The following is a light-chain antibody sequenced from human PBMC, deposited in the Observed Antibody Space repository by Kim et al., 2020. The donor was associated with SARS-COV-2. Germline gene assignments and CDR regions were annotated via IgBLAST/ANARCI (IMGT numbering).Light chain of an antibody. Sequence: LTQSPGTLSVSPGERVTLSCRASQSISNNYLAWYQQKPGQAPRLLIYGAFRRATGIPGRFSGSGSGTDFTLTISRLEPEDFAVYYCQQYESSIMYTFGQGTKVDIK. CDR2: GAF. V-gene: IGKV3-20*01. J-gene: IGKJ2*01. CDR3: QQYESSIMYT. CDR1: QSISNNY.